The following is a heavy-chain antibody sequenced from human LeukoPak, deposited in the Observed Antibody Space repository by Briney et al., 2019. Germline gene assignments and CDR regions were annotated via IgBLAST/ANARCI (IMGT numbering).Heavy chain of an antibody. Sequence: SETLSLTCTVSSGSISSTSYYWGWIRQPPGKGLEWIGMIHYTGSTYYSPSLKSRITISVDTSKNQFSLRLSSVTAADTAYYYCARLLHFGSGSPIGADSFDIWGQGTMVTVSS. CDR3: ARLLHFGSGSPIGADSFDI. CDR2: IHYTGST. V-gene: IGHV4-39*01. J-gene: IGHJ3*02. CDR1: SGSISSTSYY. D-gene: IGHD3-10*01.